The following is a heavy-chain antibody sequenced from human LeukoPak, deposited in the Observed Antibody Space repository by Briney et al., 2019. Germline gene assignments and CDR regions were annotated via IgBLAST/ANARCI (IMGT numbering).Heavy chain of an antibody. J-gene: IGHJ6*02. CDR2: LSYVEHT. CDR1: GFSFSNFG. CDR3: ARDRRDSSSWYPSDYYGMDV. Sequence: GGSLRLSCAASGFSFSNFGMHWVRQPPGKGLEWVAVLSYVEHTAYAESVKGRFSISRDVSESTLYLQMDSLRVEDTAVYYCARDRRDSSSWYPSDYYGMDVWGQGTTVTVSS. V-gene: IGHV3-30*03. D-gene: IGHD6-13*01.